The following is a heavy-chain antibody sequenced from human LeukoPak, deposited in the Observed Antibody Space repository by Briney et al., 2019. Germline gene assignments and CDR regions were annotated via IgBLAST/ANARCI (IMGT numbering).Heavy chain of an antibody. CDR1: GFTFSSYA. V-gene: IGHV3-23*01. J-gene: IGHJ4*02. CDR2: ISGSGGST. Sequence: PGGSLRLSCAASGFTFSSYAMSWARQAPGKGLEWLSAISGSGGSTYYADSVKGRFTISRDNSKNTLYLQMNSLRAEDTAVYYCASDRASYYYGSGSYYSPYWGQGTLVTVSS. D-gene: IGHD3-10*01. CDR3: ASDRASYYYGSGSYYSPY.